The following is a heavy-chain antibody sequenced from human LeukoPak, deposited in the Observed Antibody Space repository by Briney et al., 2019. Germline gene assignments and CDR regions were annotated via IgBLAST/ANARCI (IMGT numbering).Heavy chain of an antibody. J-gene: IGHJ5*02. CDR2: IYYSGST. D-gene: IGHD3-22*01. Sequence: SETLSLTCTVSGGSISSSSYYWGWIRQPPGKGLEWIGSIYYSGSTYYNPSLKSRVTISVDTSKNQLSLKLSSVTAADTAVYYCARDMHYDSSGENWFDPWGQGTLVTVSS. CDR1: GGSISSSSYY. V-gene: IGHV4-39*07. CDR3: ARDMHYDSSGENWFDP.